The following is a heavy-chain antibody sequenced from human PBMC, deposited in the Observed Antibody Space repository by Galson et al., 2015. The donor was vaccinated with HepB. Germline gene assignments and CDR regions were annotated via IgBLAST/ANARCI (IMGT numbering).Heavy chain of an antibody. J-gene: IGHJ4*02. V-gene: IGHV1-24*01. CDR2: FDPEDGET. D-gene: IGHD3-10*01. Sequence: SVKVSCKVSGYTLTELSMHWVRQAPGKGLEWMGGFDPEDGETIYAQKFQGRVTMTEDTSTDTAYMELSSLRSEDTAVYYCATAIEFGESLPPPFDYWGQGTLVTVSS. CDR1: GYTLTELS. CDR3: ATAIEFGESLPPPFDY.